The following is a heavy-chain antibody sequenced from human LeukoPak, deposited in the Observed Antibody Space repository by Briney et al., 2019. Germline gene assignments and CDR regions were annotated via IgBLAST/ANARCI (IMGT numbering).Heavy chain of an antibody. CDR2: IYYSGST. V-gene: IGHV4-61*08. D-gene: IGHD5-24*01. CDR1: GGSISSGGYY. CDR3: ARSPGATILGGIYFDY. Sequence: SQTLSLTCAVSGGSISSGGYYWSWIRQPPGKGLEWIGYIYYSGSTNYNPSLKSRVTISVDTSKNQFSLKLSSVTAADTAVYYCARSPGATILGGIYFDYWGQGTLVTVSS. J-gene: IGHJ4*02.